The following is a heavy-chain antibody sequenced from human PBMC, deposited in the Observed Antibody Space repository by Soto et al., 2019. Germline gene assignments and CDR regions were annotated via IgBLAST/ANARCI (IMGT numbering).Heavy chain of an antibody. CDR3: ARPYSGSYLGY. CDR1: GFTFSTYN. Sequence: GGSLRLSCAASGFTFSTYNMNWVRQAPGKGLEWVSYISSSSSVIYYADSVKGRFTISRDNAKNSLYLQMNSLRPEDTAVYYCARPYSGSYLGYWGQGTLVTVSS. V-gene: IGHV3-48*01. J-gene: IGHJ4*02. CDR2: ISSSSSVI. D-gene: IGHD1-26*01.